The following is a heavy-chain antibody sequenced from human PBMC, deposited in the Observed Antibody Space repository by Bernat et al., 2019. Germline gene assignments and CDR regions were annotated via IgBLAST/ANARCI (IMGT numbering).Heavy chain of an antibody. V-gene: IGHV3-66*02. CDR1: GFTVSSNY. Sequence: EVQLVESGGGLVQPGGSLRLSCAVSGFTVSSNYMAWVRQVPGKGLEWVSTIYSGGSTYYADSVKGRFTIPRDNSKNTFYLQMNSLRAEDTAVYYCARDPNGYKYFDYWGQGTLVTVSS. D-gene: IGHD5-24*01. CDR3: ARDPNGYKYFDY. CDR2: IYSGGST. J-gene: IGHJ4*02.